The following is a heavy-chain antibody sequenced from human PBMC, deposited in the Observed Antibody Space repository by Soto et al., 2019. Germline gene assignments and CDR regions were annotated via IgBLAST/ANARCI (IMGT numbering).Heavy chain of an antibody. CDR3: TSSINPGY. V-gene: IGHV3-23*01. CDR2: TSRSGST. Sequence: GGSLRLSCAASGLAFSTHAMTWVRQAPGKGLQWVSTTSRSGSTSYADSVKGRFTASRDNSKDTSYLQMNGLRVEDTAVYYCTSSINPGYWGRGTLVTVSS. J-gene: IGHJ4*02. CDR1: GLAFSTHA. D-gene: IGHD6-13*01.